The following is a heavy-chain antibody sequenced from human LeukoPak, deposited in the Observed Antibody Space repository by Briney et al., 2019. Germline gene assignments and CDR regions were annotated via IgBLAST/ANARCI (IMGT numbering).Heavy chain of an antibody. D-gene: IGHD5-12*01. Sequence: GGSLRLSCAASGFTFSSYVMHWVRQAPGKGLEWVSSISSSSSYIYYADSVKGRFTISRDNAKNSLYLQMNSLRAEDTAVYYCARASPYVWWLPDYWGQGTLVTVSS. J-gene: IGHJ4*02. CDR1: GFTFSSYV. CDR2: ISSSSSYI. V-gene: IGHV3-21*01. CDR3: ARASPYVWWLPDY.